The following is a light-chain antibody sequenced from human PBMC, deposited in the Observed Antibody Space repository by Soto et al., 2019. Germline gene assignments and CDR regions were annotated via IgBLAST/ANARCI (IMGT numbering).Light chain of an antibody. J-gene: IGKJ4*01. CDR2: DAS. V-gene: IGKV3-15*01. Sequence: EIVMTQSPATLSVSPGERATLSCRASQSVSSNLAWYQQKPGQAPRLLIYDASTRANGIPARFSGSGSGTEFTLTISSLQSEDFAVYYCQQYNNWPQLTFGGGTKVEIK. CDR3: QQYNNWPQLT. CDR1: QSVSSN.